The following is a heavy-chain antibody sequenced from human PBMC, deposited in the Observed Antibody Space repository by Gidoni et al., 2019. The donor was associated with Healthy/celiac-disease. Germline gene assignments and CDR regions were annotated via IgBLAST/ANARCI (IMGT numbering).Heavy chain of an antibody. J-gene: IGHJ4*02. Sequence: STYYNPSLKSRVTISVDTSKNQFSLKLSSVTAADTAVYYCAATYYYGSGSYYWGQGTLVTVSS. D-gene: IGHD3-10*01. CDR3: AATYYYGSGSYY. CDR2: ST. V-gene: IGHV4-31*02.